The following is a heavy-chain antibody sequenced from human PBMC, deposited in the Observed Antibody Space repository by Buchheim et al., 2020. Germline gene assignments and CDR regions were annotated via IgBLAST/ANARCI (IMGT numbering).Heavy chain of an antibody. J-gene: IGHJ4*02. CDR3: ARGGSSSWSSGWLWNY. CDR1: GFTFSSYW. Sequence: EVQLVESGGGLVQPGGSLRLSCAASGFTFSSYWMSWVRQAPGKGLEWVANIKQDGSEKYYVDSVKGRFTISRDNAKNSLYLQVNSLRVEDTAVYFCARGGSSSWSSGWLWNYWGQGTL. V-gene: IGHV3-7*04. CDR2: IKQDGSEK. D-gene: IGHD6-13*01.